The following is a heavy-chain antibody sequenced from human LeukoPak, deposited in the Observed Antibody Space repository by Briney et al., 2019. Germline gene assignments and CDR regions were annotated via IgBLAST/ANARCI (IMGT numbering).Heavy chain of an antibody. J-gene: IGHJ4*02. CDR3: ARVLSRGGSSWGLAY. CDR2: ISSSSSYI. V-gene: IGHV3-21*01. Sequence: GGSLRLSCAASGLTLSNYSLNWVRQAPGKGLEWVSFISSSSSYIYYADSVKGRFTISRDNAKNSVYLQMNSLRAEDTALYYCARVLSRGGSSWGLAYWGQGTLVTVSS. CDR1: GLTLSNYS. D-gene: IGHD1-26*01.